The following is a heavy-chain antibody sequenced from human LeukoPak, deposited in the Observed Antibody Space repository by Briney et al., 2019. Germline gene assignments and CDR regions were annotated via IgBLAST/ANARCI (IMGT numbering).Heavy chain of an antibody. J-gene: IGHJ6*03. CDR1: GFTFSSYG. D-gene: IGHD2-21*02. CDR2: IWHDGSDK. CDR3: AKDPRHCSGGYCWDYYYYMDV. V-gene: IGHV3-33*06. Sequence: GGSLRLSCAASGFTFSSYGMYWVRQAPGKGLEWVAVIWHDGSDKYYADSVKGRFTISRDNSKNTLYLQMNSLRVEDTAAYYCAKDPRHCSGGYCWDYYYYMDVWGKGTTVTVSS.